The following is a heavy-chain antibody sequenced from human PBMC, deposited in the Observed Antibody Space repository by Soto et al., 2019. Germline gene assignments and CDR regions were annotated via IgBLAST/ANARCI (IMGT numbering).Heavy chain of an antibody. J-gene: IGHJ6*03. D-gene: IGHD3-10*01. Sequence: QVQLQESGPGLVKPSQTLSLTCTVSGGSISSGGYYWSWIRQHPGKGLEWIGYIYYSGSTYYNPSLKSRVTISVDTSKNQFSRKLSSVTAADTAVYYCARGTHDGLGRYYMDVWGKGTTVTVSS. CDR1: GGSISSGGYY. CDR2: IYYSGST. CDR3: ARGTHDGLGRYYMDV. V-gene: IGHV4-31*03.